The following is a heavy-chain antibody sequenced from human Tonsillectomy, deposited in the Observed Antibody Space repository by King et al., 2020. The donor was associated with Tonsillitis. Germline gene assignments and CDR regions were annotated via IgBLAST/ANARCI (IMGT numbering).Heavy chain of an antibody. Sequence: QLVQSGGGVVQPGRSLRLSCAASGFTFSSYAMHWVRQAPGKGLEWVAVISYDGSNKYYADSVKGRFTISRDNSKNTLYLQMNSLRSEDTAVYYCLRGGLLGAFDIWGQGTMVTVSS. CDR3: LRGGLLGAFDI. CDR1: GFTFSSYA. D-gene: IGHD2/OR15-2a*01. J-gene: IGHJ3*02. V-gene: IGHV3-30*04. CDR2: ISYDGSNK.